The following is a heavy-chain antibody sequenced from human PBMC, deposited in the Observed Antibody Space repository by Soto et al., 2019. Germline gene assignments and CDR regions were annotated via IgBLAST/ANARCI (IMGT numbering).Heavy chain of an antibody. CDR2: ISGFSATI. CDR1: GFKFTSYG. J-gene: IGHJ4*02. Sequence: DVQLVNSGGGFVMPGGSLRLSCGASGFKFTSYGMNWVRQSPGKGFEWLAYISGFSATIKYADSVRGRFIVSRDNDMNSLFLQLTDLTDDDTAVYYCARGGAARPDFWGQGSLVVV. V-gene: IGHV3-48*02. D-gene: IGHD2-15*01. CDR3: ARGGAARPDF.